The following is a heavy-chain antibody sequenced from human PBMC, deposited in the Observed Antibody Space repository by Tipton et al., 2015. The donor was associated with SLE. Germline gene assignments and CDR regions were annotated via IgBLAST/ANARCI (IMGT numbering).Heavy chain of an antibody. CDR3: ARRFRGGPLSMDV. Sequence: TLSLTCAVSGGSFSGYYWSWIRQPPGKGLEWIGEINHSGSTNYNPSLKSRVTISVDTSKNQFSLKLSSVTAADTAVYYCARRFRGGPLSMDVWGQGTTVTVSS. J-gene: IGHJ6*02. CDR1: GGSFSGYY. D-gene: IGHD3-10*01. V-gene: IGHV4-34*01. CDR2: INHSGST.